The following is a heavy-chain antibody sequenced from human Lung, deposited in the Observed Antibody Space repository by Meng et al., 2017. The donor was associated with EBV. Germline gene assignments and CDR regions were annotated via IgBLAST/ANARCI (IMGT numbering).Heavy chain of an antibody. J-gene: IGHJ4*02. CDR3: AATVNDGYFDY. Sequence: VQLQAPGPGLLKPPQTLSLTCTVSGRSISSGVYYWSWIRQHPGKGLEWIGYIYYSGSTYYNPSLKSRVTISVDASKNQFSLKLSSVTAADTAVYYCAATVNDGYFDYWGQGTLVTVSS. CDR1: GRSISSGVYY. D-gene: IGHD4-11*01. V-gene: IGHV4-31*03. CDR2: IYYSGST.